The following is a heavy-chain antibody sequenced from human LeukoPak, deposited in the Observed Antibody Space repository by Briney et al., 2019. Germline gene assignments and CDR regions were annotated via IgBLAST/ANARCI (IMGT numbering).Heavy chain of an antibody. CDR1: GGSINSYY. CDR3: ARGSGYPHWFDP. J-gene: IGHJ5*02. D-gene: IGHD3-22*01. Sequence: SETLSLTCTVSGGSINSYYWSWIRQPPGKGLEWIGYIYYSGSTIYNPSLKSRVTISVDTSKNQFSLKVRSVTAADTAVYYCARGSGYPHWFDPWGQGTLVTVSS. CDR2: IYYSGST. V-gene: IGHV4-59*08.